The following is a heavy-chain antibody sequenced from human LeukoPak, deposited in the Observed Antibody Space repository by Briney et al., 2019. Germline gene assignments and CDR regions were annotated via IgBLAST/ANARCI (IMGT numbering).Heavy chain of an antibody. V-gene: IGHV3-74*01. Sequence: PGGSLRLSCAASGFTFSSHWMHWVRQAPGKGLVRVSRISENRYTTNYADSVKGRFTISRDNAKNTVYLQMNSLRVEDTAVYYCARDIVIGSGSCLDWGQGTLVTVSS. CDR3: ARDIVIGSGSCLD. J-gene: IGHJ4*02. D-gene: IGHD3-10*01. CDR1: GFTFSSHW. CDR2: ISENRYTT.